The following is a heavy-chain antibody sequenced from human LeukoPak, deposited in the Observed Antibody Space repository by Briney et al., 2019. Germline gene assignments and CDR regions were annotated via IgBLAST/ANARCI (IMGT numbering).Heavy chain of an antibody. D-gene: IGHD1-14*01. J-gene: IGHJ4*02. CDR1: GFTFSSYG. V-gene: IGHV3-30*02. Sequence: GGSLRLSCAASGFTFSSYGVHWVRQAPGKGLEWVAFIRYDGSNKYYADSVKGRFTISRDNSKNTLYLQMNSLRAEDTAVYYCAKDRTPLKPHYFDYWGQGTLVTVSS. CDR2: IRYDGSNK. CDR3: AKDRTPLKPHYFDY.